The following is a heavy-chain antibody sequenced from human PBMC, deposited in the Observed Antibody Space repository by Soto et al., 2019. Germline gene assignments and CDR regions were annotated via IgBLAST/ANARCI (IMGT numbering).Heavy chain of an antibody. CDR1: GFTFTSSA. CDR2: IVVGSGHT. Sequence: QMQLVQSGPEVKKPGTSVKVSCKASGFTFTSSAMQWVRQARGQRLEWIGWIVVGSGHTNYAQKFQERVTITRDMSTSPAYMERSSLRSEDTAVYYCAADSRYCSGGNCEDYWGQGTLVTVSS. CDR3: AADSRYCSGGNCEDY. J-gene: IGHJ4*02. D-gene: IGHD2-15*01. V-gene: IGHV1-58*02.